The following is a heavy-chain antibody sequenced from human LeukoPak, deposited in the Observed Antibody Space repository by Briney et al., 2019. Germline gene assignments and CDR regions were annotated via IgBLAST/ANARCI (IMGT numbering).Heavy chain of an antibody. CDR2: INSDGSST. V-gene: IGHV3-74*01. D-gene: IGHD6-13*01. J-gene: IGHJ4*02. CDR3: AKSGSSWYGYFDY. Sequence: GGSLRLSCAASGFTFSSFWMHWVRQAPGKGLVWVSGINSDGSSTNYADSVKGRFTVSRDNAKNTLSLQMNSLRAEDTAVYYCAKSGSSWYGYFDYWGQGTLVTVSS. CDR1: GFTFSSFW.